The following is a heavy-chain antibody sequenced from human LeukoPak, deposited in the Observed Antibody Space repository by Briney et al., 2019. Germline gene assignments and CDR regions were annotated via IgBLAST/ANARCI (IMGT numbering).Heavy chain of an antibody. Sequence: GGSLRLSCAASGFTFDDYGMSWVRQAPGKGLEWVSGINWNGGSTGYADSVRGRFTISRDNAKNSLYLQMNSLRAEDTALYYCARDLNLAYCGGDCYYLDYWGQGTLVTVSS. J-gene: IGHJ4*02. CDR1: GFTFDDYG. CDR2: INWNGGST. CDR3: ARDLNLAYCGGDCYYLDY. V-gene: IGHV3-20*04. D-gene: IGHD2-21*02.